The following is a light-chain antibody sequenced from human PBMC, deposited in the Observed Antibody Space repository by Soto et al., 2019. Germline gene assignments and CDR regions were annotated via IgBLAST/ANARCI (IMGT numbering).Light chain of an antibody. J-gene: IGKJ2*01. V-gene: IGKV3-20*01. CDR2: GAS. Sequence: EIVLAQSPGTLSLSAGERATLSCRASQSVRSSYLALYQQKPGQAPRLLIYGASSRATGIPDRFSGSGSGTDCTLTISRLEPEDFAVDYCQHYCSSPQPFGQGTKLEIK. CDR1: QSVRSSY. CDR3: QHYCSSPQP.